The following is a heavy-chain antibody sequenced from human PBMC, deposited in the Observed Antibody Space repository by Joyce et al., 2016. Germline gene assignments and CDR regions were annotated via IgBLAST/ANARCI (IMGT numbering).Heavy chain of an antibody. CDR2: INHKSGDT. J-gene: IGHJ4*02. CDR1: GYPFTDYS. D-gene: IGHD2-8*02. V-gene: IGHV1-2*06. Sequence: QVQVVQSGAEVKKPGASVKVSCRASGYPFTDYSIHGVRQAPGQGLECMGRINHKSGDTNYAQNFQGRVTMTRDTSINTAYMELSSLRSDDTAVYYCARGDLLDWGQGTLVTVSS. CDR3: ARGDLLD.